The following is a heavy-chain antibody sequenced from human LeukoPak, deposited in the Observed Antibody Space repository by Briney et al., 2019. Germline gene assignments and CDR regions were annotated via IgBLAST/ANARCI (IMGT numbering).Heavy chain of an antibody. Sequence: SVKVSCKASGGTFSSYAISWVRQAPGQGPEWMGGIIPIFGTANYAQKFQGRVTITADESTSTAYMELSSLRSEDTAVYYCASLGESGRTNWGQGTLVTVSS. V-gene: IGHV1-69*13. CDR3: ASLGESGRTN. CDR2: IIPIFGTA. CDR1: GGTFSSYA. J-gene: IGHJ4*02. D-gene: IGHD2-15*01.